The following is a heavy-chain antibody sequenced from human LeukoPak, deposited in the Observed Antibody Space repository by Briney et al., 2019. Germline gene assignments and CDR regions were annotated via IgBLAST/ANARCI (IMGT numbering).Heavy chain of an antibody. D-gene: IGHD5-18*01. CDR3: AKGSQDIQLWLLEFDY. CDR2: ISGSCGST. V-gene: IGHV3-23*01. J-gene: IGHJ4*02. Sequence: PGGSLRLSCAASGFTFSSYAMSWVRQAPGKGLEWVSAISGSCGSTYYADSVKGRFTISRDNTKNTLYLQMNSLGAEDTAVYYCAKGSQDIQLWLLEFDYWGQGTLVTVSS. CDR1: GFTFSSYA.